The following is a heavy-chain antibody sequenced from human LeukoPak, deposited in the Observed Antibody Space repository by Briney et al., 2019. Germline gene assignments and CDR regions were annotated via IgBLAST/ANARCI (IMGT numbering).Heavy chain of an antibody. CDR1: GGSISSYY. J-gene: IGHJ4*02. CDR3: ARDASYGLFDY. CDR2: IYYSGST. Sequence: PSETLSLTCTVSGGSISSYYWSWIRQPPGKGLEWIGYIYYSGSTNYNPSLKRRVTISVDTSKNQFSLKLSSVTAADTAVYYCARDASYGLFDYWGQGTLVTVSS. D-gene: IGHD5-18*01. V-gene: IGHV4-59*12.